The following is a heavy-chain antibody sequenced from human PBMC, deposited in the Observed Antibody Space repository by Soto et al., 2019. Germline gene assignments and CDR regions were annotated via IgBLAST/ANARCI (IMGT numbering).Heavy chain of an antibody. J-gene: IGHJ5*02. Sequence: PVGSLRLSCAASGFTFSTYTMHWVRQAPGKGLEWVALTSYDGSSEYYADSVKGRFTISRDNSKNTLYLQMNSLRPEDTAVYYCARDPCDKSGYYCEKFEPWGQGTLVTVSS. V-gene: IGHV3-30-3*01. CDR2: TSYDGSSE. D-gene: IGHD3-22*01. CDR1: GFTFSTYT. CDR3: ARDPCDKSGYYCEKFEP.